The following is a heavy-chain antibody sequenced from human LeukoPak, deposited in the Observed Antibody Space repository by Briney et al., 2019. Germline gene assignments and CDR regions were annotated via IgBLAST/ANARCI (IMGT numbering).Heavy chain of an antibody. Sequence: SETLSLTCTVSGGSISSYYWSWVRQPAGKGLEWIGRIYTSGSTNYNPSLKSRVTMSVDTSKNQFSLKLSSVTAADTAVYYCARESFYSSGWTRDYWGQGTLVTVSS. CDR3: ARESFYSSGWTRDY. D-gene: IGHD6-19*01. V-gene: IGHV4-4*07. CDR2: IYTSGST. CDR1: GGSISSYY. J-gene: IGHJ4*02.